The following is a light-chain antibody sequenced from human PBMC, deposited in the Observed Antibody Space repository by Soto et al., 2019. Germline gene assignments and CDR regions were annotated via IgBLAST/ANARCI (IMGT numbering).Light chain of an antibody. CDR3: SSYTSDSPWV. V-gene: IGLV2-14*01. J-gene: IGLJ3*02. CDR2: EVR. Sequence: QSALAQPASVSGSPGQSITISCTGTSSDVGAYDFVSWYQQHPGEVPKLIIYEVRNRPSGVSNRFSGSKSGNTASLTISGLQAEDEADYYCSSYTSDSPWVFGGGTQLTVL. CDR1: SSDVGAYDF.